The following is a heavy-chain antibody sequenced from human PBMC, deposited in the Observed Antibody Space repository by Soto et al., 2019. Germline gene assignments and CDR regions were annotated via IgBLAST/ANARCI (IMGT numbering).Heavy chain of an antibody. CDR2: ISGGGDGT. D-gene: IGHD4-4*01. J-gene: IGHJ4*02. CDR3: AKDPRLQRAY. Sequence: GGSLRLSCTASGFPFGHYPISWVRQAPGKGLEWVAGISGGGDGTNYADSVKGRFTVSRDNSRNTLYLQMDSLRAEDTAIYYCAKDPRLQRAYWGQGTLVTVPS. CDR1: GFPFGHYP. V-gene: IGHV3-23*01.